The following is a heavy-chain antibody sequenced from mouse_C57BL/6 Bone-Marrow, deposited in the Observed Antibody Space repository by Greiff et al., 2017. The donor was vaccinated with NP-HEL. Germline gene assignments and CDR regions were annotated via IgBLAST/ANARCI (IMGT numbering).Heavy chain of an antibody. CDR3: TLDYYGSLYYFDY. CDR2: IYPGNSDT. V-gene: IGHV1-5*01. Sequence: VQLKESGTVLARPGASVKMSCKTSGYTFTSYWMHWVKQRPGQGLEWIGAIYPGNSDTSYNQKFKGKAKLTAVTSASTAYMELSSLTNEDSAVYYCTLDYYGSLYYFDYWGQGTTLTVSS. CDR1: GYTFTSYW. D-gene: IGHD1-1*01. J-gene: IGHJ2*01.